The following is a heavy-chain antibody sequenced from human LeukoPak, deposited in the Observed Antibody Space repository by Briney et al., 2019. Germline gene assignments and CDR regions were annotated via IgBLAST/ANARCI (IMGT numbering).Heavy chain of an antibody. D-gene: IGHD6-13*01. CDR3: ARDGGSSSFDY. CDR2: ISYDGSNK. V-gene: IGHV3-30-3*01. J-gene: IGHJ4*02. Sequence: LXLSCAASGFTFSSYAMHWVRQAPGKGLEWVAVISYDGSNKYYADSVKGRFTISRDNSKNTLYLQMNSLRAEDTAVYYCARDGGSSSFDYWGQGTLVTVSS. CDR1: GFTFSSYA.